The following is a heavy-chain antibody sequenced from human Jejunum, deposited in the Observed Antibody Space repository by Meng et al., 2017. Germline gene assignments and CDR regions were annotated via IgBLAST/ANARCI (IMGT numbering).Heavy chain of an antibody. V-gene: IGHV3-64*01. CDR3: SRGSESIYSGSYS. Sequence: EVRRVESGGGIVQPGGSLGLSCAASGFIFSDYPMHWVRQAPGKGLEYVSTISSDGGSTYYANSVKGRFSISRDNIKNMVYLQMGSLRAEDTAVYFCSRGSESIYSGSYSWGPGTLVTVSS. J-gene: IGHJ5*02. CDR1: GFIFSDYP. D-gene: IGHD1-26*01. CDR2: ISSDGGST.